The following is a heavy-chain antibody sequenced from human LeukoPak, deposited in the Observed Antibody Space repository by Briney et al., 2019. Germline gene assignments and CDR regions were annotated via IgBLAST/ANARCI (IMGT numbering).Heavy chain of an antibody. J-gene: IGHJ4*02. CDR1: GFTFSSYS. CDR2: ISSSSSYI. V-gene: IGHV3-21*01. D-gene: IGHD3-10*01. Sequence: PGGSLRLSCAASGFTFSSYSMNWVRQAPGKGLEWDSSISSSSSYIYYADSVKGRFTISRDNAKNSLYLQMNSLRAEDTAVYYCASLMVRGVAFDYWGQGTLVTVSS. CDR3: ASLMVRGVAFDY.